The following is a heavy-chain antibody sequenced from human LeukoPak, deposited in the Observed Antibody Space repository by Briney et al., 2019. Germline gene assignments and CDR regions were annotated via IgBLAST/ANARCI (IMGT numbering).Heavy chain of an antibody. CDR2: IKQDGSEK. CDR1: GFTFSRYW. V-gene: IGHV3-7*05. CDR3: AASGYNWNYGLDY. J-gene: IGHJ4*02. Sequence: GGSLRLSCAASGFTFSRYWMSWVRQAPGKGLERVANIKQDGSEKYYVDSVKGRFTISRDNAKNSLYLQMNSLRAEDTAVYYCAASGYNWNYGLDYWGQGTLVTVSS. D-gene: IGHD1-7*01.